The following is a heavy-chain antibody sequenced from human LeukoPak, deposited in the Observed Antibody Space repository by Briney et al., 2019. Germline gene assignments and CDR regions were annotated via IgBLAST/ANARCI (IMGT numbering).Heavy chain of an antibody. V-gene: IGHV4-4*02. CDR2: IYHSGST. D-gene: IGHD2/OR15-2a*01. CDR3: ARDSIAYVAVDV. CDR1: GSTFSTYAL. J-gene: IGHJ6*02. Sequence: GSLRLSCAASGSTFSTYALSWVRQPPGKGLEWIGEIYHSGSTNYNPSLKSRATISTDKSKNQFSLKLSSVTAADTAVYYCARDSIAYVAVDVWGQGTTVTVSS.